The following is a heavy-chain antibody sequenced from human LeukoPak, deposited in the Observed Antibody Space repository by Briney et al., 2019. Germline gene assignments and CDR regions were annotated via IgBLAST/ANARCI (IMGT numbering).Heavy chain of an antibody. CDR2: MNPNSGNT. J-gene: IGHJ4*02. CDR3: SGGYKRWVMYSFDD. Sequence: AAVKVSCKASGYTFTSYDIHWVRQATGQGREWIGWMNPNSGNTGYAQKFPGRVTMTRKTSITTAYMELSSLGSEDTAVLYCSGGYKRWVMYSFDDWREGTLVTV. V-gene: IGHV1-8*01. CDR1: GYTFTSYD. D-gene: IGHD1-20*01.